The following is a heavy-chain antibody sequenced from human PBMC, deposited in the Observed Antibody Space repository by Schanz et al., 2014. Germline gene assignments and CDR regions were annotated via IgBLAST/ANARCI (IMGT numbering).Heavy chain of an antibody. D-gene: IGHD3-10*01. J-gene: IGHJ6*02. V-gene: IGHV3-23*04. CDR3: RLWFGELYYGMDV. CDR1: GFTFSSYA. CDR2: ISGSGGST. Sequence: EVQLVESGGGLVQPGGSLRFSCAASGFTFSSYAMSWVRQAPGKGLEWVSAISGSGGSTYYADSVKGRFTISRDNSKNTLYLQMNSLIAEDTAVYYCRLWFGELYYGMDVWGQGTTVTVSS.